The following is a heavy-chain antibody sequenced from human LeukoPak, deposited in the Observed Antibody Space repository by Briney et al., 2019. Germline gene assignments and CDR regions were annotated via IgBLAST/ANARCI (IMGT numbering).Heavy chain of an antibody. V-gene: IGHV4-59*01. Sequence: SETLSLTCTVSGGSISSYYWSWIRQPPGKGLEWIGYIYYSGNTNYNPSLKSRVTISVVTSKNQFSLKLSSVTAADTAVYYCARDRMGAIMYFDVWGRGTLVTVSS. D-gene: IGHD3-10*01. CDR2: IYYSGNT. CDR3: ARDRMGAIMYFDV. J-gene: IGHJ2*01. CDR1: GGSISSYY.